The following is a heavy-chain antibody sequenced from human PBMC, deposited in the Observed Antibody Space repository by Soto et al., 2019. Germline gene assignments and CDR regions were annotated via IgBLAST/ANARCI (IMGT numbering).Heavy chain of an antibody. V-gene: IGHV1-69*01. D-gene: IGHD6-6*01. CDR2: IIPIFGTA. CDR1: GGTFSSYA. Sequence: QVQLVQSGAEVKKPGSSVKVSCKASGGTFSSYAISWVRQAPGQGLEWMGGIIPIFGTANDAQKFQGRVTITADESTSTAYMELSSLRSEDTAVYYCATRYSSSSRTFSRYYGMDVWCEGTTVTVGS. J-gene: IGHJ6*04. CDR3: ATRYSSSSRTFSRYYGMDV.